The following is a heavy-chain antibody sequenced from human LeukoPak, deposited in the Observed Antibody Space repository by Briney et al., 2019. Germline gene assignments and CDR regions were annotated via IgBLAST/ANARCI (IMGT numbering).Heavy chain of an antibody. Sequence: PSETLSLTCGVYGGSFSGYYWSWIRQPPGKGLEWIGEINPSGSTNYNPSLKSRVTIVVDTSKNQFSLKLSSVTAADTAVYYCATRVKWGQGTLVTVSS. CDR1: GGSFSGYY. CDR2: INPSGST. V-gene: IGHV4-34*01. J-gene: IGHJ4*02. CDR3: ATRVK. D-gene: IGHD3-10*01.